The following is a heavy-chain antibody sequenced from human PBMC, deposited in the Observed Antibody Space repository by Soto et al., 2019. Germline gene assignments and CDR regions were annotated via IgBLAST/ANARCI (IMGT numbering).Heavy chain of an antibody. CDR2: IIPIFGTA. CDR3: ARATIVVVPAAILGGYYYGMDV. V-gene: IGHV1-69*13. D-gene: IGHD2-2*01. Sequence: SVKVSCKASGGTFSSYAISWVRQAPGQGLEWMGGIIPIFGTANYAQKFQGRVTITADESTSTAYMTLSILRSEDTAVYYCARATIVVVPAAILGGYYYGMDVWDQGTTVTVSS. J-gene: IGHJ6*02. CDR1: GGTFSSYA.